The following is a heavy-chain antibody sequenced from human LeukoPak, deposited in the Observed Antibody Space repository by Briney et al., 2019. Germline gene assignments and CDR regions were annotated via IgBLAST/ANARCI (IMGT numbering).Heavy chain of an antibody. CDR2: IYTSGST. D-gene: IGHD4-17*01. J-gene: IGHJ2*01. V-gene: IGHV4-61*02. CDR3: ASSTVTTTHPPRYFDL. Sequence: SQTLSLTCTVSGGSISSGSYYWSWIRQPAGKGLEWIGRIYTSGSTNYNPSLKSRVTTSVDTSKNQFSLKLSSVTAAVTAVYYCASSTVTTTHPPRYFDLWGRGTLVTVSS. CDR1: GGSISSGSYY.